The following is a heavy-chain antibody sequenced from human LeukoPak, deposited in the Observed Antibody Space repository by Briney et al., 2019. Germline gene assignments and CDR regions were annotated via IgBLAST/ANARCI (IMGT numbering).Heavy chain of an antibody. V-gene: IGHV3-53*01. J-gene: IGHJ4*02. D-gene: IGHD2-2*01. CDR1: GFTFSSYS. Sequence: PGGSLRLSCAASGFTFSSYSMNWVRQAPGKGLEWVSVIYSGGSTYYADSVKGRFTISRDNSKNTLYLQMNSLRAEDTAVYYCATPMQSVLYWGQGTLVTVSS. CDR3: ATPMQSVLY. CDR2: IYSGGST.